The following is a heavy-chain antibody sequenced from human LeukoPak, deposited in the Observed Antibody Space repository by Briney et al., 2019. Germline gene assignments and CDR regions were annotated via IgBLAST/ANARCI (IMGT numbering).Heavy chain of an antibody. CDR2: IYSGGST. CDR1: GFTVSSNY. D-gene: IGHD3-22*01. V-gene: IGHV3-53*01. J-gene: IGHJ5*02. Sequence: SGGSLRLSCAASGFTVSSNYMSWVRQAPGKGLEWVSVIYSGGSTYYADSVKGRFTISRDNSKNTLYLQMNSLRAEDTAVYYCARDVDWGYYDSSGYSAWGQGTLVTVSS. CDR3: ARDVDWGYYDSSGYSA.